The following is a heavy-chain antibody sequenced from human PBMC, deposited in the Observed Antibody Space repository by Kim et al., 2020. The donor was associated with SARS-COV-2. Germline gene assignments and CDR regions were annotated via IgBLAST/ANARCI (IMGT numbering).Heavy chain of an antibody. D-gene: IGHD3-22*01. J-gene: IGHJ4*02. V-gene: IGHV3-74*01. Sequence: GGSLRLSCTASGFTFRNVWMKWVRQAPGKGLAWVSRISSDGSGTAYGDSVKGRFTISRDNAKNTLYLQMNNLRADDTARYYCTRVIGGTISASGYWGQGT. CDR3: TRVIGGTISASGY. CDR1: GFTFRNVW. CDR2: ISSDGSGT.